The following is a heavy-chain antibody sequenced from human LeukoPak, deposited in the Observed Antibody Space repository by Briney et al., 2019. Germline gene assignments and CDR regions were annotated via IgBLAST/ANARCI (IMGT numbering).Heavy chain of an antibody. Sequence: ASVKVSCKASGYTFTGYYMHWVRQAPGQGLEWMGWINPNSGGTNYAQKFQGRVTMTRDTSISTAYMELSRLRSDDTAVYYCARDYYDSSGYPDYWGQGTLVTVSS. D-gene: IGHD3-22*01. CDR3: ARDYYDSSGYPDY. V-gene: IGHV1-2*02. CDR1: GYTFTGYY. J-gene: IGHJ4*02. CDR2: INPNSGGT.